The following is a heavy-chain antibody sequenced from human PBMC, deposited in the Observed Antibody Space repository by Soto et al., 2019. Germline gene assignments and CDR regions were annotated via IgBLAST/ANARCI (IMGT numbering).Heavy chain of an antibody. CDR2: IYYSGST. J-gene: IGHJ4*02. V-gene: IGHV4-30-4*01. Sequence: QVQLQESGPGLVKPSQTLSLTCTVSGGSISSGDYYWSWIRQPPGKGLEWIGYIYYSGSTYYNPSRKSRVNTSGDTSKNHFALKLSSVTAADTAVYYCARTTRNDYVWGSYRYGNYFDYWGQGTLVTVSS. D-gene: IGHD3-16*02. CDR3: ARTTRNDYVWGSYRYGNYFDY. CDR1: GGSISSGDYY.